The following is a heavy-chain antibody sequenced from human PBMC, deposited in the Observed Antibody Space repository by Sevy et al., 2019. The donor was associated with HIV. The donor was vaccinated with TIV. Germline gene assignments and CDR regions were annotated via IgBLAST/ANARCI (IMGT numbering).Heavy chain of an antibody. CDR1: GISFTTSG. D-gene: IGHD3-9*01. CDR2: ISYHGRDK. V-gene: IGHV3-30*18. CDR3: AKDFTGYNGMDV. Sequence: GGSLRLSCVVSGISFTTSGMHWVRQAPGKGLEWVAVISYHGRDKFYAESVKGRSTISRGKSKNMLYLQMNSLRAEDTAVYYCAKDFTGYNGMDVWGQGTKVTVSS. J-gene: IGHJ6*02.